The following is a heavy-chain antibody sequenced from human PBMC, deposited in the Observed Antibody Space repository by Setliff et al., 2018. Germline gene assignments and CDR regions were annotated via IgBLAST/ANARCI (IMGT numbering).Heavy chain of an antibody. CDR1: GFSFSGSA. J-gene: IGHJ3*02. CDR2: IRGRTDNYAT. V-gene: IGHV3-73*01. Sequence: GGSLRLSCAASGFSFSGSAVYWVRQASVKGREWIGRIRGRTDNYATAYAASVRGRFTISRDDSKNTAYLQMNSLKAEDTAVYYCTFARDGYDVFDIWGQGTMVTVSS. D-gene: IGHD5-18*01. CDR3: TFARDGYDVFDI.